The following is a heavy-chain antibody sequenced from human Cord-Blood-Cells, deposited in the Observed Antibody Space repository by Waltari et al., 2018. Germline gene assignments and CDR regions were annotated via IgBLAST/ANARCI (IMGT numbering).Heavy chain of an antibody. Sequence: QVQLQQWGAGLLKPSETLSLTCAVYAGSFRGYYWSWFRPPPGKGLEWIGEINHSGSTNYIPSLKSRVTISVDTSKNQCARKLSSVTSADTAVYYCAGSGYSSSWYDTWGQGTLVTVSA. CDR2: INHSGST. CDR1: AGSFRGYY. CDR3: AGSGYSSSWYDT. V-gene: IGHV4-34*01. D-gene: IGHD6-13*01. J-gene: IGHJ5*02.